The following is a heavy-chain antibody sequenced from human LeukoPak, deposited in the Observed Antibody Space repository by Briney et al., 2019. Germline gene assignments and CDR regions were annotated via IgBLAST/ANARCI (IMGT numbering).Heavy chain of an antibody. CDR3: ATRSPLEGWEDFDY. CDR2: ISTSSSYI. CDR1: GFTFSSYS. J-gene: IGHJ4*02. V-gene: IGHV3-21*01. Sequence: PGGSLRLSCAASGFTFSSYSMNWVRQAPGKGLEWVSSISTSSSYIYYADSVKGRFTISRDNAKNSLYLQMNSLRAEDTAVYYCATRSPLEGWEDFDYWGQGTLVTVSS. D-gene: IGHD1-26*01.